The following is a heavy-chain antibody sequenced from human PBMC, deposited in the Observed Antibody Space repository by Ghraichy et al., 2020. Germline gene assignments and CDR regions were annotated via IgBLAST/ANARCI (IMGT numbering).Heavy chain of an antibody. CDR2: ISGSGGST. CDR1: GFTFSSYA. Sequence: LSLTCAASGFTFSSYAMSWVRQAPGKGLEWVSAISGSGGSTYYADSVKGRFTISRDNSKNTLYLQMNSLRAEDTAVYYCATSLAAAGTGEGYWGQGTLVTVSS. J-gene: IGHJ4*02. CDR3: ATSLAAAGTGEGY. D-gene: IGHD6-13*01. V-gene: IGHV3-23*01.